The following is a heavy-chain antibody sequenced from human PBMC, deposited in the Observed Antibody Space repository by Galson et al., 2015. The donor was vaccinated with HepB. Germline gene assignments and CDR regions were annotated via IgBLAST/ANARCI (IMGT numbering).Heavy chain of an antibody. CDR3: ARSRYSSGWYSP. V-gene: IGHV4-59*01. D-gene: IGHD6-19*01. CDR1: GGSFSTYH. J-gene: IGHJ5*02. CDR2: INYSGST. Sequence: LSLTCAVFGGSFSTYHWTWIRQPPGTGLEWIGYINYSGSTNYNPSLKSRVTISLDTSKNQFSLKLSSVTAADTAVYYCARSRYSSGWYSPWGQGTLVTVSS.